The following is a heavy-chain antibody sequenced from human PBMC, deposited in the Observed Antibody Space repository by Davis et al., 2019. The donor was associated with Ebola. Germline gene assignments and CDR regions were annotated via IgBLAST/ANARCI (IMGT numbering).Heavy chain of an antibody. CDR1: GFTFSSYA. CDR3: ARRGIAVAGPDY. CDR2: ISSSSSYI. V-gene: IGHV3-21*01. D-gene: IGHD6-19*01. J-gene: IGHJ4*02. Sequence: GGSLRLSCAASGFTFSSYAMSWVRQAPGKGLEWVSSISSSSSYIYYADSVKGRFTISRDNAKNSLYLQMNSLRAEDTAVYYCARRGIAVAGPDYWGQGTLVTVSS.